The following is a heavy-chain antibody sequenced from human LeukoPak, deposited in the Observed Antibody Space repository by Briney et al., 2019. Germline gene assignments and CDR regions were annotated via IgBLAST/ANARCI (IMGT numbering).Heavy chain of an antibody. D-gene: IGHD3-3*01. V-gene: IGHV4-34*01. Sequence: SETLSLTCAVYGGSFSGYYWSWIRQPPGKGLEWIGEINHSGSTNYNPSLRSRVTISVDTSKNQFSLKLSSVTAADTAVYYCASRNFGVVTDWGQGTLVTVSS. CDR2: INHSGST. J-gene: IGHJ4*02. CDR3: ASRNFGVVTD. CDR1: GGSFSGYY.